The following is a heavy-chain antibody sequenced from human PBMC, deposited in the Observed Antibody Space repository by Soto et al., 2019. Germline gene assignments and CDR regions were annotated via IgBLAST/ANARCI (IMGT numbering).Heavy chain of an antibody. D-gene: IGHD1-1*01. V-gene: IGHV3-13*01. CDR3: ARALPLEPRGERWFDP. Sequence: GGSLRLSCAASGFTFSSYDMHWVRQATGKGLEWVSAIGTAGDTYYPGSVKGRFTISRENAKNSLYLQMNSLRAGDTAVYYCARALPLEPRGERWFDPWGQGTLVTVSS. CDR1: GFTFSSYD. J-gene: IGHJ5*02. CDR2: IGTAGDT.